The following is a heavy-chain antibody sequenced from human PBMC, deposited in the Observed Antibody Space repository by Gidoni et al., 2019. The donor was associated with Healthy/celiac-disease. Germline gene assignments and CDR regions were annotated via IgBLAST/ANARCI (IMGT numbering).Heavy chain of an antibody. J-gene: IGHJ6*03. CDR2: IYTSGST. CDR3: ARSHGYEYPYYYMDV. CDR1: GGSISSGSYY. Sequence: QVQLQESGPGLVKPSQTLSLTCTVSGGSISSGSYYWSWIRQPAGQGLELIGRIYTSGSTNYHPSLKSRVTISVNTSKNQFSLKLSSVTAADTAVYYCARSHGYEYPYYYMDVWGKGTTVTVSS. D-gene: IGHD5-18*01. V-gene: IGHV4-61*02.